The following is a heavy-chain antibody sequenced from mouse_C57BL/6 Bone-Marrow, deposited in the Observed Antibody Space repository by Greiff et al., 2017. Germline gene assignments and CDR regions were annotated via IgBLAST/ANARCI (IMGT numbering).Heavy chain of an antibody. J-gene: IGHJ3*01. CDR3: ARRDSNYLFAY. CDR2: IHPNSGST. V-gene: IGHV1-64*01. Sequence: QVQLQQPGAELVKPGASVKLSCKASGYTFTSYWMHWVKQRPGQGLEWIGMIHPNSGSTNYNEKFKSKATLTVDKSSSTAYMQLSSLTSEDSAVYYRARRDSNYLFAYWGQGTLVTVSA. CDR1: GYTFTSYW. D-gene: IGHD2-5*01.